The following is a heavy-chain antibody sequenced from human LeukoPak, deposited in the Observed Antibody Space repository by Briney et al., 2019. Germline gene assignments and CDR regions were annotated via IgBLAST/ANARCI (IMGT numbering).Heavy chain of an antibody. CDR1: GGSISSYY. D-gene: IGHD6-19*01. V-gene: IGHV4-59*01. CDR2: IYYSGST. CDR3: AREAAVAGTRDYYYYMDV. J-gene: IGHJ6*03. Sequence: SETLSLTCTVSGGSISSYYWSWIRQPPGKGLEWIGYIYYSGSTNYNPSLKSRVTISVDTSKNQFSLKLSSVTAADTAVYYCAREAAVAGTRDYYYYMDVWGKGTTVTVSS.